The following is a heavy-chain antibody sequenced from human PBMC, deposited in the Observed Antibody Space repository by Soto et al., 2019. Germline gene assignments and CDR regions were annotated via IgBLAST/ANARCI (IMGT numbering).Heavy chain of an antibody. V-gene: IGHV1-18*01. D-gene: IGHD4-17*01. J-gene: IGHJ3*02. CDR3: ATTGSAFDI. CDR1: GYTFTSYG. Sequence: GASVKVSCKASGYTFTSYGISWVRQAPGQGLEWMGWISAYNGNTNYAQKLQGRVTMTRDTSTSTVYMELSSLRSEDTAVYYCATTGSAFDIWGQGTMVTVSS. CDR2: ISAYNGNT.